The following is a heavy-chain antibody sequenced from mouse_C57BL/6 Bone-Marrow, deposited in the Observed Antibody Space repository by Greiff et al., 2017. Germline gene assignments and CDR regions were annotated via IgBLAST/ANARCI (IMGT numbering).Heavy chain of an antibody. D-gene: IGHD3-3*01. Sequence: QVQLQQPGAELVKPGASVKLSCKASGYTFTSYWMHWVKQRPGQGLEWIGMIYPNSGSTNYNEKFKSKATLTVDKSSSTAYMQLSSLTSDDSAVYYCARYRDDYAMDYWGQGTSVTVSS. CDR1: GYTFTSYW. CDR2: IYPNSGST. J-gene: IGHJ4*01. CDR3: ARYRDDYAMDY. V-gene: IGHV1-64*01.